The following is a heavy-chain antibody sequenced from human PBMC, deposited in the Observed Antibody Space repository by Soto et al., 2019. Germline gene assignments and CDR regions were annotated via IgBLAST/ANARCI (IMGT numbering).Heavy chain of an antibody. D-gene: IGHD2-2*02. J-gene: IGHJ6*02. CDR2: ISAYNGNT. CDR1: GYTFTSYG. CDR3: ARDEVPAAIRSYYYYYGMDV. Sequence: ASVKVSCKASGYTFTSYGISWVRQAPGQGLEWMGWISAYNGNTNYAQKLQGRVTMTTDTSTSTAYMELRSLRSDDTAVYYCARDEVPAAIRSYYYYYGMDVWGQGTTVTVSS. V-gene: IGHV1-18*04.